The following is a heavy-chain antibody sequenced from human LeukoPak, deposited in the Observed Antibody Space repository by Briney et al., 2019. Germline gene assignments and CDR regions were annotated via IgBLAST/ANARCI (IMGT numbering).Heavy chain of an antibody. Sequence: PGGSLRLSCTASGLTFTTAWMSWVRQAPGKGLEWVGRIKSNNDGGTADFGAPVKDRFTMSRDDSRNTFYLQMNSLRTDDTAVYYCTTDRCYFDPWGQGTLVTVSS. CDR3: TTDRCYFDP. CDR2: IKSNNDGGTA. CDR1: GLTFTTAW. V-gene: IGHV3-15*01. J-gene: IGHJ5*02. D-gene: IGHD2-15*01.